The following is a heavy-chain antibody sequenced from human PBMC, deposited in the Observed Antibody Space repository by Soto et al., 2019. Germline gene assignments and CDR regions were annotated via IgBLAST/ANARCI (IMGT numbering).Heavy chain of an antibody. CDR1: GFTFSSYA. V-gene: IGHV3-23*01. CDR2: ISGSGGST. CDR3: AKDRGSVGYCSSTSCYTSFDY. Sequence: LRLSCAASGFTFSSYAMSWVRQAPGKGLEWXSAISGSGGSTYYADSVKGRFTISRDNSKNTLYLQMNSLRAEDTAVYYCAKDRGSVGYCSSTSCYTSFDYWGQGTLVTVSS. D-gene: IGHD2-2*02. J-gene: IGHJ4*02.